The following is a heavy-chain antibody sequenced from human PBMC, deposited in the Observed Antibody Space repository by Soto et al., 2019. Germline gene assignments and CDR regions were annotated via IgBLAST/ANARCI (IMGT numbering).Heavy chain of an antibody. V-gene: IGHV1-58*01. CDR3: AADPYGGGAFDY. CDR2: IVVGSGNT. D-gene: IGHD1-26*01. CDR1: GFTFTSSA. J-gene: IGHJ4*02. Sequence: QLQLVQSGPEVKKPGTSVKVSCKASGFTFTSSAVQWVRQARGQRLEWIGWIVVGSGNTNYAQKFQERVTITRDMSTSTAYMELSSLRSEDTAVYYCAADPYGGGAFDYWGQGTLVTVSS.